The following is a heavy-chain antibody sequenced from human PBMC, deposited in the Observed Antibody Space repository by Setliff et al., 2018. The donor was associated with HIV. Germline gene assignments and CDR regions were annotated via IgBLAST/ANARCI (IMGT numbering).Heavy chain of an antibody. Sequence: GGSLRLSCAASGLIFNDHFMDWVRQAPGKGLEWIGSSRSISEDYTTYYAASVKGIFSITRHDSENTLFLQMNSLSTEDTAVYYCAQMLWGVPYWGRGTLVTVSS. CDR1: GLIFNDHF. CDR3: AQMLWGVPY. V-gene: IGHV3-72*01. CDR2: SRSISEDYTT. J-gene: IGHJ4*02. D-gene: IGHD3-10*01.